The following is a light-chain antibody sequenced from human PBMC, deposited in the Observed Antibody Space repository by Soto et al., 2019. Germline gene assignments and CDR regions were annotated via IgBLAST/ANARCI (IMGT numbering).Light chain of an antibody. CDR2: SNT. Sequence: QSVLTQTPSASGTPGQRITISCFGSSSNIGSRTVNWYQQFPGTAPKVLIYSNTQRPSGVPDRFSASKSGTTASLAISGLQSEDEADYYCAAWDDSLNGHVFGGGTKVTVL. V-gene: IGLV1-44*01. CDR3: AAWDDSLNGHV. J-gene: IGLJ2*01. CDR1: SSNIGSRT.